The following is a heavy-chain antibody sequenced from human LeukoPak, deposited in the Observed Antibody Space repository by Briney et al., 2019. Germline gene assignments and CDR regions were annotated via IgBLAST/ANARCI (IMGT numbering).Heavy chain of an antibody. V-gene: IGHV4-59*01. CDR3: ASRRQSEGLEA. CDR1: GGSFTNYY. CDR2: TFYTGTT. J-gene: IGHJ5*02. Sequence: SETLSLTCTVSGGSFTNYYWAWVRQSPGKGLEWIGYTFYTGTTYYNPSLKSRLTMSVDASKNQFSLKLTSVTAADTATYYCASRRQSEGLEAWGQGTLVTVSS. D-gene: IGHD1-1*01.